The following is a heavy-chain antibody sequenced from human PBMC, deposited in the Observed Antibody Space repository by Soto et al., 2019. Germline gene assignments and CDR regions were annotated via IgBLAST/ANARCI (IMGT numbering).Heavy chain of an antibody. D-gene: IGHD2-21*02. J-gene: IGHJ6*02. V-gene: IGHV4-59*01. CDR1: GGSISSYY. CDR2: IYYSGST. Sequence: KPSETLSLTCTVSGGSISSYYWSWIRQPPGKGLEWIGYIYYSGSTNYNPSLKSRVTISVDTSKNQFSLKLSSVTAADTAVYYCARGPSYCGGDCYSNYYYYGMDVWGQGTTVTVSS. CDR3: ARGPSYCGGDCYSNYYYYGMDV.